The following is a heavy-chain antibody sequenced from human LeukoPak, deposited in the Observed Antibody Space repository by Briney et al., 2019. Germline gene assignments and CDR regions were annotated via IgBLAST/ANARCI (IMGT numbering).Heavy chain of an antibody. J-gene: IGHJ4*02. CDR2: IRYDGSNK. CDR1: GFTFSSCG. D-gene: IGHD3-10*01. V-gene: IGHV3-30*02. Sequence: PGGSLRLSCAASGFTFSSCGMHWVRQAPGKGLEWVAFIRYDGSNKYYADSVKGRFTISRDNSKNTLYLQVNSLRAEDTAVYYCARDFSGSGSLPHDYWGQGTLVTVSS. CDR3: ARDFSGSGSLPHDY.